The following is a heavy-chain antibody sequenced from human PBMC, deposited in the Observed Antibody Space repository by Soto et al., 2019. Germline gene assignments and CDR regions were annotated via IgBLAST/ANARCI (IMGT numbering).Heavy chain of an antibody. CDR1: GGSISSGGYS. Sequence: QLQLQESGSGLVKPSQTLSLTCAVSGGSISSGGYSWSWIRQPPGKALEWIGYIYHRGSTDNNPFLNSLVTIPVDRSSNQLSLRLSCVNAADTSVYYGAKPGGGSGGEDALDIWGQGTMVTVSS. J-gene: IGHJ3*02. D-gene: IGHD3-10*01. V-gene: IGHV4-30-2*01. CDR3: AKPGGGSGGEDALDI. CDR2: IYHRGST.